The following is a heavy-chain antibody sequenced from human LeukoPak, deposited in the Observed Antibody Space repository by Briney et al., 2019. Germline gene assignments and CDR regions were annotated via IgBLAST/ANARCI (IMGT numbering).Heavy chain of an antibody. D-gene: IGHD1-26*01. CDR2: MYYRGST. J-gene: IGHJ4*02. CDR1: GGSISSSSHY. V-gene: IGHV4-39*07. Sequence: EASETLSLTCTVSGGSISSSSHYWGWIRQPPGKGLEWIGSMYYRGSTYHNPSLESRVTVSVDTSKNQFSLKLSSVTAADTAVYYCATTTIRLGYWGQGTLVTVSS. CDR3: ATTTIRLGY.